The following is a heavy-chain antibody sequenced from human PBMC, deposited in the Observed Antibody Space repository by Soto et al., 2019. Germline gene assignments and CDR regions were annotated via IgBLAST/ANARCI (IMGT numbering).Heavy chain of an antibody. CDR2: IIPIFGTA. Sequence: SVKVSCKASGGTFSSYAVSWLRQAPGQGLEWMGGIIPIFGTANYAQKFQGRVTITADESTSTAYMELSSLRSEDTAVYYCARDLLSEAFDIWGQGTMVTVSS. J-gene: IGHJ3*02. CDR3: ARDLLSEAFDI. V-gene: IGHV1-69*13. CDR1: GGTFSSYA.